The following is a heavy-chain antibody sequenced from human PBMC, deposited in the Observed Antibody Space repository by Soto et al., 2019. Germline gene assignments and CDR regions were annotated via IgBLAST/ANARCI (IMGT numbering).Heavy chain of an antibody. V-gene: IGHV3-30-3*01. D-gene: IGHD4-17*01. J-gene: IGHJ6*02. Sequence: PGGSLRLSCAASGFPFSSYAMHWVRQSPGKGLEWVAVISYDESNKYYADSVKGRFTISRDNSKNTLYLQMDSLRAEDTAVYYCARPQAVTTSYEHYGMDVWGQGTTVTV. CDR3: ARPQAVTTSYEHYGMDV. CDR1: GFPFSSYA. CDR2: ISYDESNK.